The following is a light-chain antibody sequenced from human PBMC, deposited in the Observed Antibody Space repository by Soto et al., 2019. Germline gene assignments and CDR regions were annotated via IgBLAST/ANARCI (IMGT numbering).Light chain of an antibody. CDR1: GSNIGSET. CDR2: SIN. Sequence: QSVLTQPPSASGTPGQRVTISCSGSGSNIGSETVNWYQQLPGTAPKLLIYSINQRPSGVPDRFSGSKSGTSASLAISGLQSDDEADYYCAAWDDSLNGVVFGGGTKVTVL. V-gene: IGLV1-44*01. CDR3: AAWDDSLNGVV. J-gene: IGLJ2*01.